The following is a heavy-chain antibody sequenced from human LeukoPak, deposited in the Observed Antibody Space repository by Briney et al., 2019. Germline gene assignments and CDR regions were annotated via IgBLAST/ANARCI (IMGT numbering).Heavy chain of an antibody. J-gene: IGHJ2*01. D-gene: IGHD4-17*01. CDR1: GFTFSSYS. Sequence: GGSLRLSCAASGFTFSSYSMSWVRQAPGKGLEWVSSISSSSSYIYYADSVKGRFTISRDNAKNSLYLQMNSLRAEDTAVYYCARDKNGDYWYFDLWGRGTLVTVSS. CDR2: ISSSSSYI. CDR3: ARDKNGDYWYFDL. V-gene: IGHV3-21*01.